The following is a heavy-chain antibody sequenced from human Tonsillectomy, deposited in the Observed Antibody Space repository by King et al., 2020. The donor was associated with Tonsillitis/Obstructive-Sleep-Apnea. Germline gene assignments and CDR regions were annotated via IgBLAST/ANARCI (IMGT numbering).Heavy chain of an antibody. CDR3: TKGLGRVFGGFDP. D-gene: IGHD3-16*01. CDR1: GFTFSNAW. J-gene: IGHJ5*02. Sequence: VQLVESGGGLVKPGGSLRLSCAASGFTFSNAWMSWVRQAPGKGLEWVGRIKSKTDGGTTDYAAPVKGRFTISRDDAKNTLYLQMNSLKTEDTAVYYCTKGLGRVFGGFDPWGQGTLVTVSS. V-gene: IGHV3-15*01. CDR2: IKSKTDGGTT.